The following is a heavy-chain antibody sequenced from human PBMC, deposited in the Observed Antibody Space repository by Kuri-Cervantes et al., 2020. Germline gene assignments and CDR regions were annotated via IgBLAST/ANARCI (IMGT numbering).Heavy chain of an antibody. Sequence: GGSLRLSCAASGFTFSSYEMNWVRQAPGKGLEWVSYISSSGSTIYYADSVKGRFTISRDNSKNTLYLQMNSLRAEDTAVYYCAKVRRVNYYFDYWGQGTLVTVSS. D-gene: IGHD1-20*01. CDR3: AKVRRVNYYFDY. J-gene: IGHJ4*02. CDR1: GFTFSSYE. CDR2: ISSSGSTI. V-gene: IGHV3-48*03.